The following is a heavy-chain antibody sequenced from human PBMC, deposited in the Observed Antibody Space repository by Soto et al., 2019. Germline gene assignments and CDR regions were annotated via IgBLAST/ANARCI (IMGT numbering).Heavy chain of an antibody. CDR3: GGGAGGSWFLGS. V-gene: IGHV3-33*01. D-gene: IGHD3-22*01. Sequence: QVHLVESGGGVVQPGRSLRLSCAASGFTFSSSGMHWVRQTPGKGLEWVALIWYDGTKKYYGDSVKGRFTISRDDSKNSVYLELNSLRVEVSAVYCCGGGAGGSWFLGSWCKGTLVTVSS. CDR2: IWYDGTKK. CDR1: GFTFSSSG. J-gene: IGHJ1*01.